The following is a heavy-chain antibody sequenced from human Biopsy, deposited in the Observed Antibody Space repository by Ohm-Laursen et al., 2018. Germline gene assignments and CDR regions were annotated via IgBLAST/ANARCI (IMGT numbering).Heavy chain of an antibody. CDR1: GYTFTGYY. Sequence: ASAKASCKTSGYTFTGYYIHWVRQAPGQGLEWMGWINPNSGGTDYSLTFQGRVTMTRDTSISTAYMQLNSLRSEDTAVYYCARGSFWFGGNYYYYGMDVWGQGTTVTVSS. J-gene: IGHJ6*02. V-gene: IGHV1-2*02. D-gene: IGHD3-10*01. CDR2: INPNSGGT. CDR3: ARGSFWFGGNYYYYGMDV.